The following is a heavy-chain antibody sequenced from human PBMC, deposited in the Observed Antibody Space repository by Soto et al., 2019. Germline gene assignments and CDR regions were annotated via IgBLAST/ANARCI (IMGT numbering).Heavy chain of an antibody. CDR3: ARRRIRITTPYYYYGMDV. CDR1: GFTFSDYY. J-gene: IGHJ6*02. D-gene: IGHD3-3*01. V-gene: IGHV3-11*06. Sequence: GGSLRLSCAASGFTFSDYYITWIRQAPGKGLEWVSTISGSSRSTNYADSVMGRFTVSRDNAKNSLYLQVNSLRAEDTAVYYCARRRIRITTPYYYYGMDVWGQGTTVTVSS. CDR2: ISGSSRST.